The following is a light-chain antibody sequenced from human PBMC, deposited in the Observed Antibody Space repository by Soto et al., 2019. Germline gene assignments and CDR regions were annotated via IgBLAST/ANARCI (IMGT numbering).Light chain of an antibody. Sequence: QSALTQPPSASGTPGQRVTISCSGRSSNIGTYSVNWYQQVPGMAPRLLIYSDNQRPSGVPDRFSGSKSGTSVSLAISGLQSEDEADYYCAAWDDSLNAVMFGGGTKLTVL. CDR3: AAWDDSLNAVM. J-gene: IGLJ3*02. CDR1: SSNIGTYS. V-gene: IGLV1-44*01. CDR2: SDN.